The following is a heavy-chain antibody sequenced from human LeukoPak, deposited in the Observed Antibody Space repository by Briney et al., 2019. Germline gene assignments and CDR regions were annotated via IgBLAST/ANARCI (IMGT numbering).Heavy chain of an antibody. V-gene: IGHV3-15*01. CDR3: TTEGSGNYYGSGSSYYYYGMDV. CDR1: GFTFSNAW. Sequence: GGSLRLSCAASGFTFSNAWMSWVRQAPGKGLEGVGRIKSKTDGGTTDYAAPVKGRFTIPRDDSKNTLYLQMNSLKTEDTAVYYCTTEGSGNYYGSGSSYYYYGMDVWGKGTTVTVSS. J-gene: IGHJ6*04. D-gene: IGHD3-10*01. CDR2: IKSKTDGGTT.